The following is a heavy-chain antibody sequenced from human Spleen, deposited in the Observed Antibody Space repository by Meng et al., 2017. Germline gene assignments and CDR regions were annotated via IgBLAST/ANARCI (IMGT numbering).Heavy chain of an antibody. CDR2: IKSKTDGGTT. Sequence: GASLKISCAASGFTFSNAWMSWVRQAPGKGLEWVGRIKSKTDGGTTDYAAPVKGRFTISRDESKNTLYLQMNSLKTADTAVYYCTTTQTTVATFVVYWGQGTLVTVSS. D-gene: IGHD4-17*01. CDR1: GFTFSNAW. V-gene: IGHV3-15*01. J-gene: IGHJ4*02. CDR3: TTTQTTVATFVVY.